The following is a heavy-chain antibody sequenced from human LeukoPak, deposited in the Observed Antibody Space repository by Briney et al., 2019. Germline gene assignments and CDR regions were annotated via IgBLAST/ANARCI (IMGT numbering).Heavy chain of an antibody. CDR2: FYSGGSR. V-gene: IGHV3-53*01. D-gene: IGHD4-23*01. CDR1: GFTVSSNY. Sequence: GGSLRLSCAASGFTVSSNYMSWVRQAPGKGLEWVSVFYSGGSRYYADSVKGRLPISRDNSKNTLYFQMNSLRAEDTAVYYCARGTFYGGNSPFAFDIWGEGAMVAVSS. CDR3: ARGTFYGGNSPFAFDI. J-gene: IGHJ3*02.